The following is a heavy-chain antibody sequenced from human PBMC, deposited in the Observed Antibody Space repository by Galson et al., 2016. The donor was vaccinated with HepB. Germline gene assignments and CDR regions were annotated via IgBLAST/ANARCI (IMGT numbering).Heavy chain of an antibody. V-gene: IGHV4-30-2*01. D-gene: IGHD3-10*01. CDR3: ARGKGRGGFDY. J-gene: IGHJ4*02. CDR1: GGSISSGGYS. Sequence: PLSLTCGVSGGSISSGGYSWSWIRQPPGKGLEWVGYIYHTGSTYYNPSLKSRVTISVDRSKNQFSLNLSSVTAADTAVYSWARGKGRGGFDYWGQGTLVTVSS. CDR2: IYHTGST.